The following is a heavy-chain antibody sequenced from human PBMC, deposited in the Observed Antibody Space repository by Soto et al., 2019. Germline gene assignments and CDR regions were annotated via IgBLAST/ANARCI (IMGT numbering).Heavy chain of an antibody. V-gene: IGHV4-4*02. CDR3: ARGSYYFYMDV. CDR1: GGSISISNW. CDR2: IHHSGST. Sequence: QVQLQESGPGLVKPSETLSLTCAVSGGSISISNWWSWVRQTPGKGLEWIGQIHHSGSTNYSPSLTSRVTISVDKSKNQFSLKMNSVTAADTAVYYCARGSYYFYMDVWGKGTTVTVSS. J-gene: IGHJ6*03.